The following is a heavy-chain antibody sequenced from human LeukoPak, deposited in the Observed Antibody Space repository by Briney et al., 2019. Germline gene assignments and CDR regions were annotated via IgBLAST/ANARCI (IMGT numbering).Heavy chain of an antibody. J-gene: IGHJ4*02. CDR2: MTPSSGNT. D-gene: IGHD6-13*01. CDR3: ARWASSSWYYFDF. V-gene: IGHV1-8*01. Sequence: ASVKVSCKASGYSFSTHDITWVRQATGQGLEWLGWMTPSSGNTGYAQKFQGRVTFTRDTSINTAYMELSSLRSEDTAVYYCARWASSSWYYFDFWGQGTQVTVSS. CDR1: GYSFSTHD.